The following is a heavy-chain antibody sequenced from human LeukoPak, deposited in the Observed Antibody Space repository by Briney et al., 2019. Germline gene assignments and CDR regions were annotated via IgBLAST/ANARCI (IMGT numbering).Heavy chain of an antibody. CDR1: GGSVNSATYY. CDR2: IYYSGSA. Sequence: PSETLSLTCTVSGGSVNSATYYWSWIRQPPGKGLEWIGNIYYSGSAYYNPSLKSRVTMSVDTSKNQFSLKLSSVTAADTAVYYCAIKPIVNSAWYYFDYWGQGTLVTVSS. D-gene: IGHD3-22*01. V-gene: IGHV4-39*07. J-gene: IGHJ4*02. CDR3: AIKPIVNSAWYYFDY.